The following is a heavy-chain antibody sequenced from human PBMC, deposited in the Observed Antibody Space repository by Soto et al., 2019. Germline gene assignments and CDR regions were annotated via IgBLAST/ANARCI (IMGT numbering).Heavy chain of an antibody. CDR3: ARRVRGLTDYYCYYMDV. CDR2: IYYSGST. D-gene: IGHD2-8*02. Sequence: PSETLSLTCTFSGGSIRSYYWSWIRQPPGKGLEWIGYIYYSGSTNYNPSLKSRVTISVDTSKNQFSLKLSSVTAADTAVYYCARRVRGLTDYYCYYMDVWGKGTTLTVS. J-gene: IGHJ6*03. V-gene: IGHV4-59*08. CDR1: GGSIRSYY.